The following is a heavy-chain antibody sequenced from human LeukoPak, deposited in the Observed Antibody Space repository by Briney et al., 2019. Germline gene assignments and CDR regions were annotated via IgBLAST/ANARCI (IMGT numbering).Heavy chain of an antibody. D-gene: IGHD1-14*01. J-gene: IGHJ4*02. CDR2: IYSGDST. CDR3: ARGPEPRYFDY. V-gene: IGHV3-66*02. CDR1: GFTVSSNY. Sequence: GGSLRVSCAASGFTVSSNYMNWVYPAPGKGLEWVSIIYSGDSTYYADSVKGRFTISRDNSKNTLYLQMNSLRAEDTAVYYCARGPEPRYFDYWGQGTLVTVSS.